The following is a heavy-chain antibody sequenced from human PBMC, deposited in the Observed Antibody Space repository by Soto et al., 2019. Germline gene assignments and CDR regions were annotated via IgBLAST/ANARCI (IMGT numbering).Heavy chain of an antibody. V-gene: IGHV3-21*01. CDR2: ISSSSSYI. Sequence: PGGSLRLSCAASGFTFSSHSMDWVRQAPGKGLEWVSSISSSSSYIYYADSVKGRFTISRDNAKNSLYLQMNSLRAEDTAVYYCARAETGYYLFYYYGMDVWGQGPTVTVSS. J-gene: IGHJ6*02. CDR1: GFTFSSHS. D-gene: IGHD3-9*01. CDR3: ARAETGYYLFYYYGMDV.